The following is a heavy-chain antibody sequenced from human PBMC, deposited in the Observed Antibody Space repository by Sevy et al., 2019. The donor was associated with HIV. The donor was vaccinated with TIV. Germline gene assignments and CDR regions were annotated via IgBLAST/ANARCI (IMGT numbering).Heavy chain of an antibody. D-gene: IGHD2-15*01. J-gene: IGHJ6*02. CDR2: ISYDGSNK. V-gene: IGHV3-30*18. CDR3: AKVGGYCSGGDCYSGDYYGMDV. CDR1: GFTFSSYG. Sequence: GGSLRLPCAASGFTFSSYGMHWVRQAPGKGLEWVAVISYDGSNKYYADSVKGRFTISRDNSKNTLYLQMNSLRAEDTAVYYCAKVGGYCSGGDCYSGDYYGMDVWGQGTTVTVSS.